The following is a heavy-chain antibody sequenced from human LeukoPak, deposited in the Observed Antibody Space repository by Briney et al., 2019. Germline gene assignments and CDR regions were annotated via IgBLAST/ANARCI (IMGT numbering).Heavy chain of an antibody. D-gene: IGHD3-10*01. V-gene: IGHV1-69*13. J-gene: IGHJ6*04. CDR1: GGTFSSYA. Sequence: GASVNVSCKASGGTFSSYAISWVRQAPGQGLEWMGGIIPIFGTANYAQKFQGRVTITADESTSTAYMELSSLRSEDTAVYYCARDDRYYYGSGSYYKEDYYYYYGMDVWGKGATVTVSS. CDR2: IIPIFGTA. CDR3: ARDDRYYYGSGSYYKEDYYYYYGMDV.